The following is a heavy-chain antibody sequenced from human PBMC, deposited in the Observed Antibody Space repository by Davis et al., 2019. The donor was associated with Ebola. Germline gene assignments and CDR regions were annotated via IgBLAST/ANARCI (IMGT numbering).Heavy chain of an antibody. CDR1: GFTFSNVW. J-gene: IGHJ4*02. CDR2: IRSRSAGGTT. CDR3: THGEN. D-gene: IGHD7-27*01. V-gene: IGHV3-15*01. Sequence: PGGSLRLSCAASGFTFSNVWFTWVRQCPGKGLQWIGRIRSRSAGGTTAYAAPLKGRFTISRDDSQNMVYLQMNSLKTEDTAVYFCTHGENWGPGTQVTVSS.